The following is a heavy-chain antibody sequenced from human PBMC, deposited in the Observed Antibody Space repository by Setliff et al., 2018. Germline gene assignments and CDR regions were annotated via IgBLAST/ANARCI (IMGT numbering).Heavy chain of an antibody. Sequence: SETLSLTCAVSGYSISSGYYWGWIRQPPGKGLEWIGSIYHSGSTYYNPSLKSRVTISVDTSKNQFSLKLSSVTAADTAVYYCARERGLGYCSSTSCRYYYYGMDVWGQGTTGTVSS. J-gene: IGHJ6*02. V-gene: IGHV4-38-2*02. CDR2: IYHSGST. CDR3: ARERGLGYCSSTSCRYYYYGMDV. D-gene: IGHD2-2*01. CDR1: GYSISSGYY.